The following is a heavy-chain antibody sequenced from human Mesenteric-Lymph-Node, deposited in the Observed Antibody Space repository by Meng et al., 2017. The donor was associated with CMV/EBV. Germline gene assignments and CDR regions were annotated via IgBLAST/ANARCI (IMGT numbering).Heavy chain of an antibody. CDR3: ARTPLYCSSASCYTFDY. D-gene: IGHD2-2*01. CDR2: ISSSSSYI. V-gene: IGHV3-21*01. CDR1: GFTFSSYS. J-gene: IGHJ4*02. Sequence: GGSLRLSCAASGFTFSSYSMNWVRQAPGKGLEWVSSISSSSSYIYYADSVKGRFTISRDNAKNSLYLQMSSLRAEDTAVYYCARTPLYCSSASCYTFDYWGQGTLVTVSS.